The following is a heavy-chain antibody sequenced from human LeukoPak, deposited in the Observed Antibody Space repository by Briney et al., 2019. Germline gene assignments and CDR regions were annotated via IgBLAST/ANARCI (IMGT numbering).Heavy chain of an antibody. CDR3: ARATMDYYPALDY. Sequence: PGGSLRLSCAASGFTFSSYGMHWVRQAPGKGLEWVAFIRYDGSNKYYADSVKGRFTISRDNSKNTLYLQMNSLRAEDTAVYYCARATMDYYPALDYWGQGTLVTVSS. CDR1: GFTFSSYG. J-gene: IGHJ4*02. V-gene: IGHV3-30*02. CDR2: IRYDGSNK. D-gene: IGHD3-10*01.